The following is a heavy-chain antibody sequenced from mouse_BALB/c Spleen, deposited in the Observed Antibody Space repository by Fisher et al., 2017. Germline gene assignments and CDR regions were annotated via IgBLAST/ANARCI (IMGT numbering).Heavy chain of an antibody. V-gene: IGHV1-26*01. D-gene: IGHD2-10*02. CDR3: ARGGYGNYVDAMDY. J-gene: IGHJ4*01. Sequence: KFKGKATLTVDNSSSTAYMELRSLTSEDSAVYYCARGGYGNYVDAMDYWGQGTSVTV.